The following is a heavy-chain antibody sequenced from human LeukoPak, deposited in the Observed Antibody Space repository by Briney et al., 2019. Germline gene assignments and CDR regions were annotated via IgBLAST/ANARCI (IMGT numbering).Heavy chain of an antibody. J-gene: IGHJ2*01. CDR3: ATRPKFMSTYFDL. CDR2: VYTSGSP. Sequence: SETLSLTCTVSSGSINSYYWTWIRQPAGKGLEWLGRVYTSGSPNYNPSLKGRVTMSLDTSKNQFSLKLRSVTAADTAVYYCATRPKFMSTYFDLWGRGALVTVSS. D-gene: IGHD5/OR15-5a*01. CDR1: SGSINSYY. V-gene: IGHV4-4*07.